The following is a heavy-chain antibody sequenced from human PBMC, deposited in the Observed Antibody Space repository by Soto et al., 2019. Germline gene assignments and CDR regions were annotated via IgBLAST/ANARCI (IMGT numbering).Heavy chain of an antibody. V-gene: IGHV3-48*02. CDR1: GFSFSTYN. CDR3: ARARCYDGTCYSASDS. CDR2: ISTTSFTI. J-gene: IGHJ5*01. D-gene: IGHD2-15*01. Sequence: QPGGSLRLSCAASGFSFSTYNMDWVRQAPGKGPEWIAYISTTSFTIYYADSVKGRFTISRDNDRNSLYLEMNSLRDEDTAVYYCARARCYDGTCYSASDSWGQGPLVTVSS.